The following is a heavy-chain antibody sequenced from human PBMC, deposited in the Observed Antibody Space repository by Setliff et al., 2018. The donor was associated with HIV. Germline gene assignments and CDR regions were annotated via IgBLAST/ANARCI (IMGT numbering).Heavy chain of an antibody. CDR2: IIPNSGGT. V-gene: IGHV1-2*04. J-gene: IGHJ6*02. Sequence: ASVKVSCKASGYTFTGYYLHWVRQAPGQGLEWMGWIIPNSGGTNYAQKFQGWVTMTRDTSISTTYMELSRLRSDDTAVYYCARGGIAAAGTLDYYYYGLDVWGQGTTVTVSS. CDR1: GYTFTGYY. CDR3: ARGGIAAAGTLDYYYYGLDV. D-gene: IGHD6-13*01.